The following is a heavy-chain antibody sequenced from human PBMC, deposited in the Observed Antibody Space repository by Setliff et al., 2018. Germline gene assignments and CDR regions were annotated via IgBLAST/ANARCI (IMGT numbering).Heavy chain of an antibody. D-gene: IGHD2-8*01. J-gene: IGHJ4*02. V-gene: IGHV1-18*01. Sequence: GASVKVSCKASGYKFTNYGITWVRQAPGQGLEWMGWISAYTGSTKFAQKFQGRVTMTTDTSTSTAYLELRSLTSDDTAVYYCSKLVRYCTTTACQGASGAEFWGQGTLVTVSS. CDR1: GYKFTNYG. CDR2: ISAYTGST. CDR3: SKLVRYCTTTACQGASGAEF.